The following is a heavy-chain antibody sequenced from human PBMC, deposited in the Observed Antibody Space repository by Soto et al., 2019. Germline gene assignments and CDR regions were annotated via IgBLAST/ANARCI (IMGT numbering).Heavy chain of an antibody. CDR3: AKDRAGYSRQIDY. D-gene: IGHD6-13*01. J-gene: IGHJ4*02. CDR1: GFTFNSCA. Sequence: EVQLLESGGDLLQPGGSLRLSCAASGFTFNSCAMSWVRQAPGKGLEWVSAISGSGGTTYYADSVKGRFTISRDNSKNTLYLQMNSLRAEDTAVYYCAKDRAGYSRQIDYWGQGTLLTVSS. CDR2: ISGSGGTT. V-gene: IGHV3-23*01.